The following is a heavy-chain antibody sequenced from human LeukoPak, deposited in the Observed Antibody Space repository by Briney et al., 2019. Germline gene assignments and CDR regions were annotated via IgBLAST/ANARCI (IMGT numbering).Heavy chain of an antibody. CDR3: ARAPGEGWFDH. CDR1: GFTFSSYW. D-gene: IGHD4-17*01. CDR2: IKQDGSEK. V-gene: IGHV3-7*01. J-gene: IGHJ5*02. Sequence: GGSLRLSCAAYGFTFSSYWMSWVRQAPGKGLEWVASIKQDGSEKYYVDSVKGRFTISRDNAKNSLYLQMNSLRAEDTALYYCARAPGEGWFDHWGQGTLVTVSS.